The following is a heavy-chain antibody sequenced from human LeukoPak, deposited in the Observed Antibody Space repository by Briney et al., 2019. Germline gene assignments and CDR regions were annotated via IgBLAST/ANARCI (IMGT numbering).Heavy chain of an antibody. J-gene: IGHJ4*02. CDR2: ISYDGNYK. D-gene: IGHD1-26*01. Sequence: PGGSLILSCAASGFTFSSYGMHWVRQAPGKGLEWVAVISYDGNYKYYADSVKGRFTISRDNSKNTLYLQMNSLRAEDTAVYYCAKDHTIVGATAFDYWGQGTLVTVSS. CDR3: AKDHTIVGATAFDY. CDR1: GFTFSSYG. V-gene: IGHV3-30*18.